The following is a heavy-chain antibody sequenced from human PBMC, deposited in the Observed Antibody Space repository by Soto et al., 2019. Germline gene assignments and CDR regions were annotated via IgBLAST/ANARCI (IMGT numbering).Heavy chain of an antibody. D-gene: IGHD1-26*01. Sequence: SETLSLTCTVSRSSISSSSYYCVWIRQPPGKGLEGIGSIYYSGSTYYNPSLKSRVTISVDTSKNQFSLKLSSVTAADTAVDYCASVVGATRENWVDPLGHGTMVS. CDR1: RSSISSSSYY. J-gene: IGHJ5*02. CDR2: IYYSGST. CDR3: ASVVGATRENWVDP. V-gene: IGHV4-39*01.